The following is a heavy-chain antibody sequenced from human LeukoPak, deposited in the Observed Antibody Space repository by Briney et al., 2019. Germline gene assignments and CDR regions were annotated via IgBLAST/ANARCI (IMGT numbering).Heavy chain of an antibody. D-gene: IGHD1-26*01. J-gene: IGHJ3*02. Sequence: SVKVSCKAPGGTFSSYAISWVRQAPGQGLEWMGGIIPIFGTANYAQKFQGRVTITADESTSTAYMELSSLRSEDTAVYYCARDHRDSGVGATGAFDIWGQGTMVTVSS. V-gene: IGHV1-69*13. CDR2: IIPIFGTA. CDR1: GGTFSSYA. CDR3: ARDHRDSGVGATGAFDI.